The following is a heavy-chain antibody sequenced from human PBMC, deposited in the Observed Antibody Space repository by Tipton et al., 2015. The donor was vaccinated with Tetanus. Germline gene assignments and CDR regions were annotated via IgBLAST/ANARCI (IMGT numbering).Heavy chain of an antibody. J-gene: IGHJ4*02. Sequence: SGLAFSSYWMHWVRQAPGKGLVWVSRINSDGSSTSYADSVKGRFTISRDNSKNTLSLQMISLRAEDTAIYYCARGRERCRGTNCHRATDYWGQGTLVTVSS. V-gene: IGHV3-74*01. CDR3: ARGRERCRGTNCHRATDY. D-gene: IGHD2-2*01. CDR2: INSDGSST. CDR1: GLAFSSYW.